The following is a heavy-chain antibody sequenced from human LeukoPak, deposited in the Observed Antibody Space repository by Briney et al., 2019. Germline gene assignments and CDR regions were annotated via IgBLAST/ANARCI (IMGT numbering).Heavy chain of an antibody. Sequence: PSETLSLTCTVSGGSISSGSYYWSWIRQPAGKGLEWIGRIYTSGSTNYNPSLKSRVTISVDKSKNQFSLKLSSVTAADTAVYYCARESPVGLVPAASFDYWGQGTLVTVSS. CDR2: IYTSGST. V-gene: IGHV4-61*02. CDR1: GGSISSGSYY. J-gene: IGHJ4*02. D-gene: IGHD2-2*01. CDR3: ARESPVGLVPAASFDY.